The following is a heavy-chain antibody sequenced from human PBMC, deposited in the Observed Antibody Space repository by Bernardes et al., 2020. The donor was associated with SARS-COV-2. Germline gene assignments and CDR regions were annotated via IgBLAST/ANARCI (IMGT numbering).Heavy chain of an antibody. J-gene: IGHJ4*02. CDR2: INTSSGVT. CDR3: AGGPVSSIDS. D-gene: IGHD3-10*01. Sequence: ASVKVSCKVSGYTFTHYYIHWVRQAPGQGFEWMGWINTSSGVTNYAQKFQGGVTMTRDTAISTAYMELSSLRADGTAVFYCAGGPVSSIDSWGQGTLVTGSS. CDR1: GYTFTHYY. V-gene: IGHV1-2*02.